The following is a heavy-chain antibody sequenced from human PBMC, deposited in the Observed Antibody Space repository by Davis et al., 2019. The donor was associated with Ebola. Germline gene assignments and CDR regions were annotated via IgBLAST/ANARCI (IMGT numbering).Heavy chain of an antibody. D-gene: IGHD3-10*01. Sequence: AASVKVSCKASGYDFINYGINWVRQAPGQGLQWMGWISGNNEHTKYAQKFQGRVTMTTDTATSTVYMELGSLRSDDTAVYYCARDYYYSGSYETNAFGIWGQGTLVTVSS. CDR2: ISGNNEHT. CDR3: ARDYYYSGSYETNAFGI. J-gene: IGHJ3*02. CDR1: GYDFINYG. V-gene: IGHV1-18*04.